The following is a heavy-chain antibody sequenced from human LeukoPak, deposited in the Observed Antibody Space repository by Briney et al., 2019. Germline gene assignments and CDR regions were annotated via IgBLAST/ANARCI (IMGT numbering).Heavy chain of an antibody. J-gene: IGHJ5*02. CDR2: IYTSGGT. D-gene: IGHD4-11*01. CDR3: ARDNSNYVDWFDP. CDR1: GGSISSGSYY. Sequence: SETLSLTCTVSGGSISSGSYYWSWIRQPAGKGLEWIGHIYTSGGTNYNPSLKSRVTMSVDTSKNQFSLKLSSVTAADTAVYYCARDNSNYVDWFDPWGQGTLVTVSS. V-gene: IGHV4-61*09.